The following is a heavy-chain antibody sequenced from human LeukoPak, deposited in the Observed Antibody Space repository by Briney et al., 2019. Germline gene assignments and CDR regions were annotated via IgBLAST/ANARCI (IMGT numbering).Heavy chain of an antibody. D-gene: IGHD3-16*01. CDR3: VRDGMITFGGVDFDF. CDR1: GFSFSNYA. Sequence: GGSLRLSCVTSGFSFSNYAMNWVRQAPGKGLEWLAVIWYDGSYKSYADSVKGRFTISRDNSNNTLYLQMNSLRAEDTAIYYCVRDGMITFGGVDFDFWGQGTLVIVPS. J-gene: IGHJ4*02. V-gene: IGHV3-33*01. CDR2: IWYDGSYK.